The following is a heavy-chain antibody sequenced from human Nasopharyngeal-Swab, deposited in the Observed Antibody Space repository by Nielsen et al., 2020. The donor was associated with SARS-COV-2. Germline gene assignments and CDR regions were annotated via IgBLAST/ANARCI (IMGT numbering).Heavy chain of an antibody. J-gene: IGHJ2*01. CDR1: GFTFSSYA. CDR3: ASAYGGSYWYFDL. V-gene: IGHV3-30-3*01. D-gene: IGHD4-23*01. Sequence: LSLTCAASGFTFSSYAMHWVRQAPGKGLEWVAVISYDGSNKYYADSVKGRFTISRDNSKNTLYLQINSLRAEDTAVYYCASAYGGSYWYFDLWGRGTLVTVSS. CDR2: ISYDGSNK.